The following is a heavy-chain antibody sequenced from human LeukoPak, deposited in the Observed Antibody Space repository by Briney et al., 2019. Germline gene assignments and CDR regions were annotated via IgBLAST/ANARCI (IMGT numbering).Heavy chain of an antibody. D-gene: IGHD3-22*01. V-gene: IGHV3-23*01. CDR1: GFXFRNNA. CDR2: ISDSGGST. Sequence: GGSLRLSCVASGFXFRNNAISWVRQAPGKGLEWVSLISDSGGSTNYADSVKGRFTISRDNSKNTPYLQMNTLRAEDTAIYYCASSYGSSAYYPFDYWGQGTLVTVFS. J-gene: IGHJ4*02. CDR3: ASSYGSSAYYPFDY.